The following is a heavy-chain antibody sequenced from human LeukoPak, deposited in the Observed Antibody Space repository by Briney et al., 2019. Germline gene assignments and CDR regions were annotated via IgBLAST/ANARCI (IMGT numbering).Heavy chain of an antibody. V-gene: IGHV1-69*13. CDR1: GGTFSSYA. D-gene: IGHD2-2*02. CDR2: IIPIFGTA. Sequence: SVKVSCKASGGTFSSYAISWVRQAPGQGLEWMGGIIPIFGTANYAQKFQGRVTITADESTSTAYMELSSLRSEDTAVYYCARDPGYCSSTSCYTGWFDPWGQGTLVTVSS. CDR3: ARDPGYCSSTSCYTGWFDP. J-gene: IGHJ5*02.